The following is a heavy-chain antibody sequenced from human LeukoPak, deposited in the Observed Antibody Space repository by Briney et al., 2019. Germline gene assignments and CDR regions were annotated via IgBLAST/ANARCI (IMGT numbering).Heavy chain of an antibody. CDR1: GGSISSSSYY. CDR3: ARAPPSVVGYGERKGLKFDY. V-gene: IGHV4-39*07. Sequence: KSSETLSLTCTVSGGSISSSSYYWGWIRQPPGKGLEWIGSIYYSGSTYYNPSLKSRVTISVDTSKNQFSLKLSSVTAADTAVYYCARAPPSVVGYGERKGLKFDYWGQGTLVTVSS. CDR2: IYYSGST. J-gene: IGHJ4*02. D-gene: IGHD4-17*01.